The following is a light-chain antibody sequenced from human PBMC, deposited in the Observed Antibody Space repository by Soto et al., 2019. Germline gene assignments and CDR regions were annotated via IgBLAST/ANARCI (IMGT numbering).Light chain of an antibody. CDR1: QSISSW. V-gene: IGKV1-5*01. CDR2: DAS. CDR3: QQYNTYPWT. J-gene: IGKJ1*01. Sequence: DTQMTQSPATLSASVGDRVTITCRASQSISSWLAWYQQKPGKVPKLLIDDASSLESGVPSRFSGSGSGTEFTLTISSLQPDDFATYYCQQYNTYPWTFDQGTKVDIK.